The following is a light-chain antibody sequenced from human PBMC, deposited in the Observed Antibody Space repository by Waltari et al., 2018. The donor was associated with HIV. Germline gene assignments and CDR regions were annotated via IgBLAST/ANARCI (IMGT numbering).Light chain of an antibody. Sequence: DIQMTQSPSTLSASVGDRVTITCRASQSMRTLLAWYQQNTGRAPKLLIYKASTLQTGVPSRSSGDGSGTEFTPTISSLQPDDFATLYGQHYNIFSPGNFGQGTKLEI. J-gene: IGKJ2*01. CDR2: KAS. V-gene: IGKV1-5*03. CDR1: QSMRTL. CDR3: QHYNIFSPGN.